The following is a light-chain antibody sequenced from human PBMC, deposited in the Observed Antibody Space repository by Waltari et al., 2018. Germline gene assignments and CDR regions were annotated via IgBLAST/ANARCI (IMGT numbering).Light chain of an antibody. J-gene: IGLJ2*01. Sequence: QSVLTQPPSVSAAPGRRVTISCTGDISNIGAGYDVHWYQQLPETSPKLLIYGNNNRPSGVPERFSASRSGTSASLAITGLQAEDEADYYCQSFDGRRTLFGGGTKLTVL. CDR3: QSFDGRRTL. V-gene: IGLV1-40*01. CDR1: ISNIGAGYD. CDR2: GNN.